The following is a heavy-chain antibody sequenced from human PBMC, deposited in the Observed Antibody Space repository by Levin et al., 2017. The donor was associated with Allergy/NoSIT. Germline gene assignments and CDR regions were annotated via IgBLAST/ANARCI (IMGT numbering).Heavy chain of an antibody. V-gene: IGHV3-23*01. J-gene: IGHJ2*01. CDR1: GFTFRDYA. CDR3: ARHTRGDLWYFDL. CDR2: ITQSGGHT. Sequence: GGSLRLSCAASGFTFRDYAMTWVRQAPGKGLEWVSAITQSGGHTFYADSVKGRLTLSRVDSKNTLYLQMDSLRAEDTAVYYCARHTRGDLWYFDLWGRGTLVTVSS. D-gene: IGHD2-21*01.